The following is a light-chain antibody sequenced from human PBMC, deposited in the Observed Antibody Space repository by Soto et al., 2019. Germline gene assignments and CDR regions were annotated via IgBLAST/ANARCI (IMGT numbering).Light chain of an antibody. V-gene: IGKV3-15*01. CDR3: QQGHHWPLT. Sequence: DIAMTQSPATLSVSPGERATLSCRASQSISTELAWYQQIPGQPPRLLIYSASTRATGVPARFTGSGSGSEFTLTISGLQSEDFAIYYCQQGHHWPLTFGQGTRLEI. CDR2: SAS. J-gene: IGKJ2*01. CDR1: QSISTE.